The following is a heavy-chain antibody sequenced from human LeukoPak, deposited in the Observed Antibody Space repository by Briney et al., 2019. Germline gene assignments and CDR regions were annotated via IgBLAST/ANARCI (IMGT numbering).Heavy chain of an antibody. CDR3: ARGLYDSSGYFDAFDI. J-gene: IGHJ3*02. CDR1: GYTFTSYY. CDR2: INPSGGST. V-gene: IGHV1-46*01. D-gene: IGHD3-22*01. Sequence: ASVKVTCNSSGYTFTSYYMPWVRQPPAQGIEWMGIINPSGGSTGYAQKFQGRVTMTGDTSTSTVYMELSSLRSEDTAVYYCARGLYDSSGYFDAFDIWGQGTMVTVAS.